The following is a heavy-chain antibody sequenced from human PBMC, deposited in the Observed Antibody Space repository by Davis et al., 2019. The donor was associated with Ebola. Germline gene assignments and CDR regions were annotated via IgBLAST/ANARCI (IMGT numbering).Heavy chain of an antibody. CDR1: GFIFRNYV. D-gene: IGHD3-3*01. J-gene: IGHJ6*04. Sequence: GESLKISCETSGFIFRNYVMSWVRQAPGKGLEWVSTFGTGGDTYYADSVKDRFTISSDNSKKTLYLQMNSLRAEDTAVYYCAKSGLSCGVVKYHYGMDVWGKGTTVTVSS. V-gene: IGHV3-23*01. CDR3: AKSGLSCGVVKYHYGMDV. CDR2: FGTGGDT.